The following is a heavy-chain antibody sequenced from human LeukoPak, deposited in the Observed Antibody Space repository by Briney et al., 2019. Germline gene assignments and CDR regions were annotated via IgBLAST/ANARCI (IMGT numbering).Heavy chain of an antibody. CDR2: IYYSGST. CDR1: GGSISSYY. CDR3: ARQQSQWTGRYFDY. J-gene: IGHJ4*02. V-gene: IGHV4-59*08. D-gene: IGHD3/OR15-3a*01. Sequence: SETLSLTCTVSGGSISSYYWSWIRQPPGKRLEWIGYIYYSGSTNYNPSLKSRVTISVDTSKNQFSLRLSSVTAADTAVYYCARQQSQWTGRYFDYWGQGTLVTVSS.